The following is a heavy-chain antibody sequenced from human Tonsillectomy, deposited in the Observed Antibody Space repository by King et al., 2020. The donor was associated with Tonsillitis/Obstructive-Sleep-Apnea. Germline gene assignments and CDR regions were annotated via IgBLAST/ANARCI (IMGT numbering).Heavy chain of an antibody. Sequence: VQLVESGGGLVQPGGSLRLSCAASGFTFSSYAMSWVRQAPGKGLEWVSAISGNARSTYYADSVKGRFTISRDNSKNTLNLQMNSLRAEDTAGYYCAKVPNGGSYYYFDDWGQGTLVTVSS. D-gene: IGHD1-26*01. J-gene: IGHJ4*02. CDR2: ISGNARST. V-gene: IGHV3-23*04. CDR1: GFTFSSYA. CDR3: AKVPNGGSYYYFDD.